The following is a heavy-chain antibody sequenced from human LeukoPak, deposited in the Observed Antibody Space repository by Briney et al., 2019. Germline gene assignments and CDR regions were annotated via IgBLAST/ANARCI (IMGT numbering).Heavy chain of an antibody. V-gene: IGHV4-59*12. D-gene: IGHD2-15*01. CDR1: GGSISSYY. CDR3: ARGRRQAHCSGGSCYYYYYGMDV. CDR2: IYYSGST. J-gene: IGHJ6*02. Sequence: SETLSLTCTVSGGSISSYYWSWIRQPPGKGLEWIGYIYYSGSTNYNPSLKSRVTISVDTSKNQFSLKLSSVTAADTAVYYCARGRRQAHCSGGSCYYYYYGMDVWGQGTTVTVSS.